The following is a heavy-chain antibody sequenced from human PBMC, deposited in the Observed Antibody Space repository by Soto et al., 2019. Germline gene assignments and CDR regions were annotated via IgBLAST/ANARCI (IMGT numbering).Heavy chain of an antibody. CDR1: GYTFTSYG. CDR3: ARVMNTAMVTEAWFDP. V-gene: IGHV1-18*01. J-gene: IGHJ5*02. CDR2: ISAYNGNT. D-gene: IGHD5-18*01. Sequence: ASVKVSCKASGYTFTSYGISWVRQAPGQGLEWMGWISAYNGNTNYAQKLQGRVTMTTDTSTSTAYMELRSLRSDDTAVYYCARVMNTAMVTEAWFDPWGQGTLVTVSS.